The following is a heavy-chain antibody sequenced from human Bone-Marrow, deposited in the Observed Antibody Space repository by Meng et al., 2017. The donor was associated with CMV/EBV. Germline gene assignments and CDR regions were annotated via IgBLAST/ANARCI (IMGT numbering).Heavy chain of an antibody. CDR3: ARDAWCSSTSCYAYYYYGMDV. CDR1: GGSISSSSYY. Sequence: EPLSLTCTVSGGSISSSSYYWGWVRQAPGKGLVWVSRINSDGSSTSYADSVKGRFTISRDNAKNTLYLQMNSLRAEDTAVYYCARDAWCSSTSCYAYYYYGMDVWGQGTTVTVSS. J-gene: IGHJ6*02. CDR2: INSDGSST. V-gene: IGHV3-74*01. D-gene: IGHD2-2*01.